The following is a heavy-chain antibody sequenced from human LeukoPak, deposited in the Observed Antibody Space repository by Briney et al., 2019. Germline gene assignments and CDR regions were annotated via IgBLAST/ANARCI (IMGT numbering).Heavy chain of an antibody. CDR2: IYYSGST. D-gene: IGHD1-26*01. Sequence: SETLSLTCTVSGGSISSSSYYWGWIRQPPGKGLEWIGGIYYSGSTNYNPSLKSRVTISVDTSKNQFSLKLSSVTAADTAVYYCARGGGSLSFDIWGQGTMVTVSS. J-gene: IGHJ3*02. CDR3: ARGGGSLSFDI. CDR1: GGSISSSSYY. V-gene: IGHV4-39*07.